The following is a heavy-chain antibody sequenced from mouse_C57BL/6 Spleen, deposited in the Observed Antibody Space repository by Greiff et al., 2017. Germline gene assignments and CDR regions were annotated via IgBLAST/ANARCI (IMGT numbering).Heavy chain of an antibody. V-gene: IGHV1-4*01. D-gene: IGHD3-1*01. CDR3: ARNPARGQVAMDY. Sequence: QVQLQQSGAELARPGASVKMSCKASGYTFTSYTMHWVKQRPGQGLEWIGYINPSSGYTKYNQKFKDKATLTADKSSSTASMQLSSLTSEDSAVYYCARNPARGQVAMDYWGQGTSVTVSS. J-gene: IGHJ4*01. CDR2: INPSSGYT. CDR1: GYTFTSYT.